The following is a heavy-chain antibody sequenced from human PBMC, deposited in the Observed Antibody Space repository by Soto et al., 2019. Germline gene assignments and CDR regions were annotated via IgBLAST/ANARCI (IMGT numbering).Heavy chain of an antibody. D-gene: IGHD3-16*01. V-gene: IGHV3-21*01. CDR1: GFTFGSYW. CDR2: ISSSSSYI. Sequence: GGSLRLSCAASGFTFGSYWMSWVRQAPGKGLEWVSSISSSSSYIYYADSVKGRFTISRDNAKNSLYLQMNSLRAEDTAVYYCARELGGLFDYWGQGTLVTVSS. CDR3: ARELGGLFDY. J-gene: IGHJ4*02.